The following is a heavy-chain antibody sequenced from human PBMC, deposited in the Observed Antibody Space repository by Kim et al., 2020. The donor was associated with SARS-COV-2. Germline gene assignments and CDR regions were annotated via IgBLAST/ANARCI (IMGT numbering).Heavy chain of an antibody. CDR1: GGSFSGYY. V-gene: IGHV4-34*01. D-gene: IGHD6-6*01. J-gene: IGHJ4*02. CDR3: ARGPKSSSRGAQNYFDY. Sequence: SETLSLTCAVYGGSFSGYYWSWIRQPPGKGLEWIGEINHSGSTNYNPSLKSRVTISVDTSKNQFSLKLSSVTAADTAVYYCARGPKSSSRGAQNYFDYWGQGTLVTVSS. CDR2: INHSGST.